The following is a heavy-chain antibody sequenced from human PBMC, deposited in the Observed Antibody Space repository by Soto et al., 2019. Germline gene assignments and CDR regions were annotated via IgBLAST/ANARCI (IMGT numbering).Heavy chain of an antibody. D-gene: IGHD6-13*01. Sequence: PGGSLRLSCAASGFTFSSYAMSWVRQAPGKGLEWVPAISGSGGSTYYADSVKGRFTISRDNSKNTLYLQMNSLRAEDTAVYYCAKLDYSSSSKFDYWGQGTLVTVSS. CDR1: GFTFSSYA. CDR2: ISGSGGST. J-gene: IGHJ4*02. V-gene: IGHV3-23*01. CDR3: AKLDYSSSSKFDY.